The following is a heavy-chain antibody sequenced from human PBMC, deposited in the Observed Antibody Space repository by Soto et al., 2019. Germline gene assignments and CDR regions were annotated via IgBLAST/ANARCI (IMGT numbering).Heavy chain of an antibody. D-gene: IGHD3-10*01. V-gene: IGHV3-33*01. CDR2: IWYDGSNK. CDR1: GFTFSSYG. Sequence: PGGSLRLSCAASGFTFSSYGMHWVRQAPGNGLEWVAVIWYDGSNKYYADSVKGRFTISRDNSKNTLYLQMNSLRAEDTAVYYCARESFGASGYYYGMDVWGQGTTVTVSS. J-gene: IGHJ6*02. CDR3: ARESFGASGYYYGMDV.